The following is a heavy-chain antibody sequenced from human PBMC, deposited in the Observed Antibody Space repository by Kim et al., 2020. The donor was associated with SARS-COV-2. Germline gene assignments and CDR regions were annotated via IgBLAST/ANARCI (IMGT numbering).Heavy chain of an antibody. J-gene: IGHJ6*02. CDR3: ARTRTTFPYYYYYGMDV. D-gene: IGHD1-7*01. Sequence: LKSRVTTSVDTSKNQFSLKLGSVTAADTAVYYCARTRTTFPYYYYYGMDVWGQGTTVTVSS. V-gene: IGHV4-59*01.